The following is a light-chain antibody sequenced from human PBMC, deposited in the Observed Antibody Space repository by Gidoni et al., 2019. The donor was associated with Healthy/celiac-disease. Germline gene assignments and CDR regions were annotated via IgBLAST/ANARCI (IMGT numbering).Light chain of an antibody. CDR1: QSVSISY. Sequence: EIVLTQSPGTLSLSPGERATLPCRASQSVSISYLAWYQQKPGQAPRLLIYGASSRATGIPDRFSGSGSGTDFTLTISRLEPEDFAVYYCPQYGSSQTFXXXTKVEIK. CDR2: GAS. V-gene: IGKV3-20*01. CDR3: PQYGSSQT. J-gene: IGKJ1*01.